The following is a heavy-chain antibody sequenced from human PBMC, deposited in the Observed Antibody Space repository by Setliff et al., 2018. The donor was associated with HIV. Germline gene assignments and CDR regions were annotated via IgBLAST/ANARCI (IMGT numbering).Heavy chain of an antibody. Sequence: ASVKVSCKVSGYTFTDYYMHWVQQAPGKGLEWMGRVDPEDGETIYAEKFQGRVTITADTSTDTAYMELSSLRSEDTAVYYCATNVWFGESYYYYGMDVWGQGTTVTVSS. J-gene: IGHJ6*02. CDR3: ATNVWFGESYYYYGMDV. CDR1: GYTFTDYY. V-gene: IGHV1-69-2*01. D-gene: IGHD3-10*01. CDR2: VDPEDGET.